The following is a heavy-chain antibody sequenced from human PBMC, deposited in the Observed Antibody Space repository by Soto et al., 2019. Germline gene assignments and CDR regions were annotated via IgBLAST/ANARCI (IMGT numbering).Heavy chain of an antibody. J-gene: IGHJ4*02. D-gene: IGHD3-22*01. CDR3: TSLSWYYYDSSGHPGDY. CDR2: IKSKTDGGTT. V-gene: IGHV3-15*07. CDR1: GFTFSNAW. Sequence: GGSLRLSCAASGFTFSNAWMNWVRQAPGKGLEWVGRIKSKTDGGTTDYAAPVKGRFTISRDDSKNTLYLQMNSLKTEDTAVYYCTSLSWYYYDSSGHPGDYWGQGTLVTVSS.